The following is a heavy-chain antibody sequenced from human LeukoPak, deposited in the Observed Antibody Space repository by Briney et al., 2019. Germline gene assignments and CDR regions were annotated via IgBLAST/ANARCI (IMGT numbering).Heavy chain of an antibody. Sequence: GGSLRLSCAASGLTVSSNYMSWVRQAPGKGLEWVSVIYSGGSTYYADSVKGRFTISRDNSKNTLYLQMNSLRAEDTAVYYCARDERPLLWFGELFDRGQGTLVTVSS. CDR3: ARDERPLLWFGELFD. J-gene: IGHJ4*02. D-gene: IGHD3-10*01. V-gene: IGHV3-66*02. CDR2: IYSGGST. CDR1: GLTVSSNY.